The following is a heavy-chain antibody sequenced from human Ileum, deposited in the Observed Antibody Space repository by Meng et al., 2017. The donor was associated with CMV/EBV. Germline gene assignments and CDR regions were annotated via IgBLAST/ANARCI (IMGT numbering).Heavy chain of an antibody. CDR2: IYRDGSVT. V-gene: IGHV3-74*01. Sequence: EVQLVESGGGLVQPGGSLRLSCAASGFTFSSEWMHWVRQPPGKGLVWVSHIYRDGSVTTYADSVKGRFTISRDNAKNTLYLQMNSLRAEDTAVYYCASGGVVLAASSDSWGQGTLVTVSS. D-gene: IGHD2-2*01. J-gene: IGHJ5*01. CDR1: GFTFSSEW. CDR3: ASGGVVLAASSDS.